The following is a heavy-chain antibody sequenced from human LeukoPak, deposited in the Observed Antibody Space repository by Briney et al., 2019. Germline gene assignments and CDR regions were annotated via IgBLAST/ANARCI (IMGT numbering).Heavy chain of an antibody. Sequence: SETLSLTCTVSGGSISSSSYYWGWIRQPPGKGLEWIGSIYYSGTTYYNPSLKSRFTISVDTSKNQFSLTLTSLTAADTAVYYCARPKVGATRGFDYWGQGTLVTVSS. CDR2: IYYSGTT. V-gene: IGHV4-39*01. CDR1: GGSISSSSYY. D-gene: IGHD1-26*01. J-gene: IGHJ4*02. CDR3: ARPKVGATRGFDY.